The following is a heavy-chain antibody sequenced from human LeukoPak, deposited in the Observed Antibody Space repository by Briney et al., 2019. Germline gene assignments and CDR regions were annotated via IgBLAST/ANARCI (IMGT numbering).Heavy chain of an antibody. J-gene: IGHJ4*02. CDR3: AKSFGYSRSWFDY. CDR2: ISGNGGGT. Sequence: LAGGSLRLSCAASGFTFSSYAMSWARQAPGKGLEWVSGISGNGGGTYYADSVKGRFTISRDNSKNTLYLQMNSLRAEDTAVYYCAKSFGYSRSWFDYWGRGTLVTVSS. CDR1: GFTFSSYA. V-gene: IGHV3-23*01. D-gene: IGHD6-13*01.